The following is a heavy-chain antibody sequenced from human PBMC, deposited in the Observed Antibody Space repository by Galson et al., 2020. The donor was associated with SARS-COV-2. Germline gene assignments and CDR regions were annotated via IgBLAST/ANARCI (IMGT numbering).Heavy chain of an antibody. Sequence: SEPLSLTCGVSGGPFSGYFWNWIRQAPGKGLEWIGEISHSGRTNHNPSLKSRVAMSIDMSKNQWSLKLTSVTAADTAVYYCARVASAAGISGGFDYWGQGILVTVSS. CDR1: GGPFSGYF. CDR3: ARVASAAGISGGFDY. V-gene: IGHV4-34*01. D-gene: IGHD6-13*01. CDR2: ISHSGRT. J-gene: IGHJ4*02.